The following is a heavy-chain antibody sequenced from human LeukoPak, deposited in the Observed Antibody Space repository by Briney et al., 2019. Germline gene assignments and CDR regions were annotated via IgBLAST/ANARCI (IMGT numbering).Heavy chain of an antibody. V-gene: IGHV5-51*01. D-gene: IGHD3-3*01. Sequence: AGESLKISCKGSGYSSTSYWIGWVRQMPGKGLEWMGIIYPGDSDTRYSPSFQGQVTISADKSISTAYLQWSSLKASDTAMYYCARHREGIFGVENYYFYYYMDVWGKGTTVTVSS. CDR2: IYPGDSDT. CDR1: GYSSTSYW. CDR3: ARHREGIFGVENYYFYYYMDV. J-gene: IGHJ6*03.